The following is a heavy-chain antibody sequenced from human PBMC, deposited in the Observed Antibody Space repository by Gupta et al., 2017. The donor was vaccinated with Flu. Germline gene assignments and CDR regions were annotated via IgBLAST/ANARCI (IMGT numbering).Heavy chain of an antibody. CDR3: TRLQGPY. CDR1: GFTFSGSA. Sequence: EGQLVESGGGLVQRGGSLKLSCAAYGFTFSGSAMHWVRQASGKGLEWVGRIRSKANSYATAYAASVKGRFTISRDDSKNTAYLQMNSLKTEDTAVYYCTRLQGPYWGQGTLVTVSS. V-gene: IGHV3-73*01. CDR2: IRSKANSYAT. J-gene: IGHJ4*02.